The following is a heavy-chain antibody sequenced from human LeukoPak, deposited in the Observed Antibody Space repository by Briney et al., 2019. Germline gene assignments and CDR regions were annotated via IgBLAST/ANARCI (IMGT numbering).Heavy chain of an antibody. J-gene: IGHJ4*02. V-gene: IGHV3-30-3*01. CDR3: ATVTVTTAFDY. D-gene: IGHD4-17*01. CDR1: GFTFSSYA. Sequence: PGGSLRLSCAASGFTFSSYAMHWVRQAPGKGLEWVAVISYDVSNKYYADSVKGRFTISRDNSKNTLYLQMNSLRAEDTAVYYCATVTVTTAFDYWGQGTLVTVSS. CDR2: ISYDVSNK.